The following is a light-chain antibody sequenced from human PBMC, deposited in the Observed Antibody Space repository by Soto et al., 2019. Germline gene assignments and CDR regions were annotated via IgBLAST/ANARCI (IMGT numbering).Light chain of an antibody. Sequence: QSVLTQPPSASGSPGQSVTISCTGTSSDVGGYNYVSWYQQHPGKAPKLMIYDVSNRPSGVSNRFSGSKSGNTASLTISGLRAEDEADYYCSSYTSSSTWVFGTGTKVTVL. CDR3: SSYTSSSTWV. J-gene: IGLJ1*01. CDR2: DVS. CDR1: SSDVGGYNY. V-gene: IGLV2-14*01.